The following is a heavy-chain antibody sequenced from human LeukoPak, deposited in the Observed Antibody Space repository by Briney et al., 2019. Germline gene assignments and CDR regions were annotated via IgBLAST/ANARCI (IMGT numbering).Heavy chain of an antibody. CDR2: TYYRSKWYN. CDR3: ARLGMYSSGWSLDY. CDR1: GDSVSSNSAA. Sequence: SQTLSLTCAISGDSVSSNSAAWNRIRQSPSRGLEWLGRTYYRSKWYNDYAVSVKSRITINPDTSKNQFSLQLNSVTPEDTAVYYCARLGMYSSGWSLDYWGQGTLVTVSS. J-gene: IGHJ4*02. V-gene: IGHV6-1*01. D-gene: IGHD6-19*01.